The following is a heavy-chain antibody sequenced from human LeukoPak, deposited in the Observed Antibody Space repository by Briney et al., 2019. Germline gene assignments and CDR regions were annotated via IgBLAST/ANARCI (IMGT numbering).Heavy chain of an antibody. J-gene: IGHJ5*02. Sequence: GGSLRLSCAASGFTFSSYGMHWVRQAPGKGLEWVAFIRYDGSNKYYADSVKGRFTISRDNSKNTLYLQMNSLRAEDTAVYYCAKSYPRRDIVVVPAASNWFDPWGQGTLVTVSS. CDR2: IRYDGSNK. D-gene: IGHD2-2*01. CDR1: GFTFSSYG. V-gene: IGHV3-30*02. CDR3: AKSYPRRDIVVVPAASNWFDP.